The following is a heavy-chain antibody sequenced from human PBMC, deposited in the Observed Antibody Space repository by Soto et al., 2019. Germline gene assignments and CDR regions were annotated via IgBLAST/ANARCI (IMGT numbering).Heavy chain of an antibody. D-gene: IGHD3-3*01. CDR1: GGSISGYY. Sequence: PSETLSLTCTVSGGSISGYYWSWIRQPPGKGLEWIGYIYYSGSTNYNPSLKSRVTISVDTSKNQFSLKLSSVTAADTAVYYCAREAGGYDFWSGYYFGFDPWGQGTLVTVSS. V-gene: IGHV4-59*01. J-gene: IGHJ5*02. CDR2: IYYSGST. CDR3: AREAGGYDFWSGYYFGFDP.